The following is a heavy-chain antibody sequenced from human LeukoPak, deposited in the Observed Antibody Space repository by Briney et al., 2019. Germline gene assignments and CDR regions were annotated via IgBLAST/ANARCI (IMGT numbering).Heavy chain of an antibody. V-gene: IGHV1-46*01. CDR3: ATSGFSGPFDY. D-gene: IGHD3-3*01. CDR1: EYTFTGYY. CDR2: INPSGGST. Sequence: ASVKVSCKAPEYTFTGYYIHWVRHVPGQGLEWMGIINPSGGSTSYAQKFQGRVTMTRDTSTSTVYMELSSLRSEDTAVYYCATSGFSGPFDYWGQGTLVTVSS. J-gene: IGHJ4*02.